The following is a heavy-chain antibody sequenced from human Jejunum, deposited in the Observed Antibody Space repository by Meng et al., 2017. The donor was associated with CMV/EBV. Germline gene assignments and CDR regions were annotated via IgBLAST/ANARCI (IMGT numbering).Heavy chain of an antibody. Sequence: SPSTCGVGVGWIRQPPGKALEWLSRNYGDGDKRYSPSLRSRLTITKDTSKNQVVLTMTNMDPVDTATYYCAKSYCSRGTCYSFYYWGQGTLVTVSS. CDR1: SPSTCGVG. CDR2: NYGDGDK. CDR3: AKSYCSRGTCYSFYY. V-gene: IGHV2-5*02. J-gene: IGHJ4*02. D-gene: IGHD2-15*01.